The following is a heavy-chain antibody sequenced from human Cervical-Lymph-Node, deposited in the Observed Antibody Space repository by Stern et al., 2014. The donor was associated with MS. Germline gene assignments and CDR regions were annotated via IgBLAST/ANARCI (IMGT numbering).Heavy chain of an antibody. CDR2: IHPRGGRI. CDR3: ARELIKQTGTENRVGMDV. J-gene: IGHJ6*02. CDR1: GYTFTSSY. Sequence: VLLVPSGPEVKKPGASLKVSCKASGYTFTSSYMHCVRKAPGQGLEWMGLIHPRGGRICCEQKSQDRVTMTTDTSSTTVYMELRSLISDDTAVYYCARELIKQTGTENRVGMDVWGQGTTVTVSS. V-gene: IGHV1-46*03. D-gene: IGHD3-16*01.